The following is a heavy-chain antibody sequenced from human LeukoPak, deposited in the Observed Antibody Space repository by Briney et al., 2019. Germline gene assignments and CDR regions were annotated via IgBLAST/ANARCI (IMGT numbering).Heavy chain of an antibody. Sequence: GGSLRLSYAASGFTFSSYWISWVRQAPGKGREWVANIKQDGSEKYYVDSLKGRFTISRDNAKNSLYLQMNSLRAEDTAVYYCARVGPINWFDPWGQGTLVTVSS. J-gene: IGHJ5*02. CDR2: IKQDGSEK. CDR3: ARVGPINWFDP. V-gene: IGHV3-7*01. CDR1: GFTFSSYW.